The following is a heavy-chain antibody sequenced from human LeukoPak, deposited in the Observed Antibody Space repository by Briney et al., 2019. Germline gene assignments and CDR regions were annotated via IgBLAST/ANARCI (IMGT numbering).Heavy chain of an antibody. J-gene: IGHJ4*02. Sequence: SETLSLTCTVSGGSISSYYWSWLRQPAGKGLEWIGRIYTSGSTNYNPSLKSRVTMSVDTSKNQFSMNLSSVTAADTAVYYCARDIEDTAMDYYFDYWGQGTLVTVSS. CDR3: ARDIEDTAMDYYFDY. CDR1: GGSISSYY. CDR2: IYTSGST. V-gene: IGHV4-4*07. D-gene: IGHD5-18*01.